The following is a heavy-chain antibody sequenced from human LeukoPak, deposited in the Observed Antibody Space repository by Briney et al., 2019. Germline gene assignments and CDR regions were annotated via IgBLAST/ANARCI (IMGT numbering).Heavy chain of an antibody. Sequence: GGSLRLSCAASGFTFSSYSMNWVRQAPGKGVEWVSSISSSSSYIYYADSVKGRFTISRDNAKNSLYLQMNSLRAEDTAVYYCAREMGIAAAGTYFSWFDPWGQGTLVTVSS. CDR2: ISSSSSYI. J-gene: IGHJ5*02. V-gene: IGHV3-21*01. CDR1: GFTFSSYS. CDR3: AREMGIAAAGTYFSWFDP. D-gene: IGHD6-13*01.